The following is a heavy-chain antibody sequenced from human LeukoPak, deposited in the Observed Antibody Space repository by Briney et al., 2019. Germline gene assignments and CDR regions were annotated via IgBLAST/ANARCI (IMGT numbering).Heavy chain of an antibody. CDR3: AKGGFWSGYYGSDFDY. Sequence: GGSLRLSCAASGFTFSSYGMHWVRQAPGKGLEWVAVISYDGSNKYYADSVKGRFTISRDNSKNTLYLQTNSLRAEDTAVYYCAKGGFWSGYYGSDFDYWGQGTLVTVSS. J-gene: IGHJ4*02. CDR1: GFTFSSYG. D-gene: IGHD3-3*01. CDR2: ISYDGSNK. V-gene: IGHV3-30*18.